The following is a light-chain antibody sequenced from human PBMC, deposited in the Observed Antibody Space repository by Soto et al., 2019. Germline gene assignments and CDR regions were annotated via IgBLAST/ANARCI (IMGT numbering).Light chain of an antibody. CDR1: QGISNW. V-gene: IGKV1-12*01. Sequence: DIQMTQSPSSVSASVGDTVTITCRASQGISNWLAWYQQKPGKAPNLLIYAASLLQSGVPSRFSGSGSGTDFTHTISSLQPEDFATYYCQQGDSFPIAFGQGTRLEIK. CDR2: AAS. CDR3: QQGDSFPIA. J-gene: IGKJ5*01.